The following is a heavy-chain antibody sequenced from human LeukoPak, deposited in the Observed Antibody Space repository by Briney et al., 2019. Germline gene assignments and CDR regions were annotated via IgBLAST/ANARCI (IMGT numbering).Heavy chain of an antibody. CDR2: FDPEDGET. CDR3: ATGDYYDSSGYYFPFFDY. Sequence: ASVKVSCKVSGYTLTELSMHWVRQAPGKGLEWMGGFDPEDGETIYAQKFQGRVTMTEDTSTDTAYMELSSLRSEDTAVYYCATGDYYDSSGYYFPFFDYWGQGTLVTVSS. D-gene: IGHD3-22*01. CDR1: GYTLTELS. V-gene: IGHV1-24*01. J-gene: IGHJ4*02.